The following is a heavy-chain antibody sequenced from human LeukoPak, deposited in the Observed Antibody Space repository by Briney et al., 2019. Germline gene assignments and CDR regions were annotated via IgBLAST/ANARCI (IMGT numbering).Heavy chain of an antibody. CDR2: VSEDGST. V-gene: IGHV4-61*01. Sequence: PSETLSLTCAVSGDSISSGTYSWTWIRQPPGRGLEWIGDVSEDGSTRYNPSLESRITISEDTSKNQFSLKLNSVTAADTAVYYCASLMIVPRIDTFDIWGQGTMVTVSS. D-gene: IGHD3-22*01. J-gene: IGHJ3*02. CDR3: ASLMIVPRIDTFDI. CDR1: GDSISSGTYS.